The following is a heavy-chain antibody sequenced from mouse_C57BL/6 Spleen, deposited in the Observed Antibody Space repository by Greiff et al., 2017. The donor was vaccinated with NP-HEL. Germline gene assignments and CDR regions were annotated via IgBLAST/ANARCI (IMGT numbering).Heavy chain of an antibody. CDR3: ARSDYGSPLAMDY. D-gene: IGHD1-1*01. CDR2: IDPSDSYT. J-gene: IGHJ4*01. Sequence: QVQLQQPGAELVMPGASVKLSCKASGYTFTSYWMHWVKQRPGQGLEWIGEIDPSDSYTNYNQKFKGKSTLTVDKSSSTAYMQLSSLTSEDSAVYYCARSDYGSPLAMDYWGQGTSVTVSS. CDR1: GYTFTSYW. V-gene: IGHV1-69*01.